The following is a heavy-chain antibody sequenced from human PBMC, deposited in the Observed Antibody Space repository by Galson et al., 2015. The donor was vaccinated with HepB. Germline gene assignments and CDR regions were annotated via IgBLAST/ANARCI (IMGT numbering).Heavy chain of an antibody. D-gene: IGHD1-1*01. CDR2: ISKSGNNI. J-gene: IGHJ4*02. CDR1: GFTFSSFG. CDR3: ARDVSNWDGSFGY. V-gene: IGHV3-48*02. Sequence: SLRLSCAGSGFTFSSFGMNWVRQAPGKGLEWISFISKSGNNIHYADGVKGRFTISRDNAKNSMFLQMDSLRDEDTAVYYCARDVSNWDGSFGYWGQGTLVTVSS.